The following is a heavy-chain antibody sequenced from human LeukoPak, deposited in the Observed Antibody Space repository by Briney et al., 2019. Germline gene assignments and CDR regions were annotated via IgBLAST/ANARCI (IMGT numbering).Heavy chain of an antibody. CDR1: GGTFSSYA. CDR2: IIPIFGTA. D-gene: IGHD3-10*01. V-gene: IGHV1-69*05. CDR3: ARDRVTMVRGVMWFDP. J-gene: IGHJ5*02. Sequence: SVKVSCKASGGTFSSYAISWVRQAPGQGLEWMGGIIPIFGTANYAQKLQGRVTMTTDTSTSTAYMELRSLRSDDTAVYYCARDRVTMVRGVMWFDPWGQGTLVTVSS.